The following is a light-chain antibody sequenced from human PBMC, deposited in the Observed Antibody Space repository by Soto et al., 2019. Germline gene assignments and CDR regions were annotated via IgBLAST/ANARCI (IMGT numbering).Light chain of an antibody. Sequence: QSVLTQPPSVSGAPGQRVTISCTGSSSNIGAGYDVHWYQQLPGTAPKLLIYSNNNRPSGVPDRFSGSKSGTSASLAITGLQAEDEADYYCQSYDSSLSTVFGGGTKVTVL. CDR2: SNN. J-gene: IGLJ2*01. V-gene: IGLV1-40*01. CDR1: SSNIGAGYD. CDR3: QSYDSSLSTV.